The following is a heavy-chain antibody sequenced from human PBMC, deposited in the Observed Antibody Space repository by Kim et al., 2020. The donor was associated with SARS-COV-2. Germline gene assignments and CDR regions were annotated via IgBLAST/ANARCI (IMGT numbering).Heavy chain of an antibody. CDR1: GGSFSGYY. J-gene: IGHJ5*02. D-gene: IGHD6-13*01. CDR2: INHSGST. Sequence: SETLSLTCAVYGGSFSGYYWSWIRQPPGKGLEWIGEINHSGSTNYNPSLKSRVTISVDTSKNQFSLKLSSVTAADTAVYYCARGQIAAAGTGNWFDPWG. V-gene: IGHV4-34*01. CDR3: ARGQIAAAGTGNWFDP.